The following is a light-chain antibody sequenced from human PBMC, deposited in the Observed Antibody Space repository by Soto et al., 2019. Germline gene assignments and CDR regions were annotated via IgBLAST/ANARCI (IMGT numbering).Light chain of an antibody. J-gene: IGKJ1*01. CDR2: LGS. CDR1: QSLLHTNGYHY. V-gene: IGKV2-28*01. CDR3: MQALQSWT. Sequence: DVVLTQSPLSLPVTPGEPASISCRSSQSLLHTNGYHYLAWYLQRPGQSPQLLIYLGSNRASGAPDRFSGSGSGTYFTMKISRVEADDVGVYYCMQALQSWTFGQGTKVDIK.